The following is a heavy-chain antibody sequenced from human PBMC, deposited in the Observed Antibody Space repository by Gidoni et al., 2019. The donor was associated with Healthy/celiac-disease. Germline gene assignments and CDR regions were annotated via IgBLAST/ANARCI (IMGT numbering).Heavy chain of an antibody. CDR3: ARGGRGSGRGYYYYGMDV. CDR2: IYYSGST. D-gene: IGHD3-10*01. Sequence: QVQLQESGPGLVKPSETLSLTCTVSGGSISSYYWSWIRQPPGKGLEWIGYIYYSGSTNYNPPLKSRVTISVDTSKNQFSLKLSSVTAADTAVYYCARGGRGSGRGYYYYGMDVWGQGTTVTVSS. CDR1: GGSISSYY. V-gene: IGHV4-59*01. J-gene: IGHJ6*02.